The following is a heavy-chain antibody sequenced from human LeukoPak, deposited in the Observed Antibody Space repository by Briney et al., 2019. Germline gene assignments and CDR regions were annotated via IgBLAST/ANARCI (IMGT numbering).Heavy chain of an antibody. CDR3: ARDRDSSWYVSYFHL. V-gene: IGHV3-48*04. CDR2: ISISGGSI. J-gene: IGHJ2*01. D-gene: IGHD6-13*01. CDR1: GFTLGSHR. Sequence: GGSLRLSCAASGFTLGSHRMNWVRQAPGEGLEWVSYISISGGSIYYADFVKGRFTISRDNAKNSLYLEMTGLRAEDTAVYYCARDRDSSWYVSYFHLWGRGTLVTVSS.